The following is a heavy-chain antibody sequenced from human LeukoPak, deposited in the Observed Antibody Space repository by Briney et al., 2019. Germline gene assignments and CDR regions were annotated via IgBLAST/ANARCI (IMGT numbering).Heavy chain of an antibody. CDR1: GFTFSSYA. D-gene: IGHD5-24*01. CDR3: ARVERWLQRAYYYGMDV. CDR2: ISYDGSNK. Sequence: GSLRLSCAASGFTFSSYAMHWVRQAPGKGLEWVAVISYDGSNKYYADSVKGRFTISRDNSKNTLYLQMNSLRAEDTAVYYCARVERWLQRAYYYGMDVWGQGTTVTVSS. J-gene: IGHJ6*02. V-gene: IGHV3-30-3*01.